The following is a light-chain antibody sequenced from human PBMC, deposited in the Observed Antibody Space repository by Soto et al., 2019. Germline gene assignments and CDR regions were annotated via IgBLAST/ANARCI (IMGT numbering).Light chain of an antibody. CDR2: DVS. CDR1: SSDVGIYNL. J-gene: IGLJ2*01. V-gene: IGLV2-23*02. Sequence: QSVLTQPASVSGSPGQSITISCTGTSSDVGIYNLVSWYQHHPGKAPKLMIYDVSKRPSGVSNRFAGSKSGNTASLTISGLQAEDEADYYCCSYAGSSTVVFGGGTKLTVL. CDR3: CSYAGSSTVV.